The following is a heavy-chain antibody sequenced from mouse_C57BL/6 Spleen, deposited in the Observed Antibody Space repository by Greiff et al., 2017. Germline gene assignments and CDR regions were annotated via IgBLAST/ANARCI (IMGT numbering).Heavy chain of an antibody. CDR2: IYPGSGST. J-gene: IGHJ4*01. D-gene: IGHD2-2*01. Sequence: QVQLKQPGAELVKPGASVTMSCKASGYTFTSYWITWVKQRPGQGLEWIGDIYPGSGSTNYNEKFKSKATLTVDTSSSTAYMQLSSLTSEDSAVYYCAREGYDEDYAMDYWGQGTSVTVSS. CDR3: AREGYDEDYAMDY. CDR1: GYTFTSYW. V-gene: IGHV1-55*01.